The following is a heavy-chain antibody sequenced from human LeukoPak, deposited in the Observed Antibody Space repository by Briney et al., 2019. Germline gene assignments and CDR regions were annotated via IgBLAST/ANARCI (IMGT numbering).Heavy chain of an antibody. Sequence: PGGSLRLSCAASGFTFSSYSMNWVRQAPGKGLEWVSSISSSSSYIYYADSVKGRFTISRDNAKNSLYLQMNSLRAEDTAVYYCARSIVGAPGYFDYWGQGTLVTVSS. D-gene: IGHD1-26*01. CDR2: ISSSSSYI. J-gene: IGHJ4*02. CDR3: ARSIVGAPGYFDY. CDR1: GFTFSSYS. V-gene: IGHV3-21*01.